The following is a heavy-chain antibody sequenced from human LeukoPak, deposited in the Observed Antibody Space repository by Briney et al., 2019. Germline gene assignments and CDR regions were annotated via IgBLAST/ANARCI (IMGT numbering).Heavy chain of an antibody. CDR3: ARAFALGGAMVTSYWFDP. J-gene: IGHJ5*02. CDR1: GYTFTGYY. Sequence: GASVKVSCKASGYTFTGYYMHWVRQAPGQGLEWMGWINPNSGSINYAQKFQGRVTMTRDTSISTAYMELSRLRSDDTAVYYCARAFALGGAMVTSYWFDPWGQGTPVTVSS. CDR2: INPNSGSI. D-gene: IGHD5-18*01. V-gene: IGHV1-2*02.